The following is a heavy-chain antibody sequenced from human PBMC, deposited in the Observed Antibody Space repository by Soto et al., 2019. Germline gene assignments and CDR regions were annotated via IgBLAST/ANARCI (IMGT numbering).Heavy chain of an antibody. CDR1: GFTLNNYW. Sequence: SLRLSCAASGFTLNNYWMSWVRQAPGKGLEWVANINEYGTEKSYVESVKGRFTISRDNAKNSLYLQVNTLRAEDTAVYSCARERNGGSSSDYWGQG. CDR3: ARERNGGSSSDY. V-gene: IGHV3-7*01. J-gene: IGHJ4*02. D-gene: IGHD2-15*01. CDR2: INEYGTEK.